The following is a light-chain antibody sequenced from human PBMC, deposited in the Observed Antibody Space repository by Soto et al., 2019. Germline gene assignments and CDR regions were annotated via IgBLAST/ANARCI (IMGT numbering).Light chain of an antibody. V-gene: IGLV2-14*03. Sequence: QSALTQPASVSGSPGQSIIISCTGTSSDLGGYNYVSWYQQHPGRAPKLMVYDVSNRPSGVSTRFSGSKSGNTASLTISGLQTEDEADYYCSSYTSSSTYVFGTGTKVTVL. J-gene: IGLJ1*01. CDR3: SSYTSSSTYV. CDR2: DVS. CDR1: SSDLGGYNY.